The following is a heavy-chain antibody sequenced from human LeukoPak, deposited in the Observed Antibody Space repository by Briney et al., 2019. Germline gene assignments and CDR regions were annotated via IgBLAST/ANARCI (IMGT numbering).Heavy chain of an antibody. D-gene: IGHD6-6*01. J-gene: IGHJ3*02. V-gene: IGHV3-23*01. CDR1: GFTFSSYA. CDR2: ISGSGGST. CDR3: AKVRAIAARPPDAFDI. Sequence: PGGSLRLSCAASGFTFSSYAMSWVRQAPGKGLEWVSAISGSGGSTYYADSVKGRFTISRDNSKNTLYLQMNSLRAEDTAVYYCAKVRAIAARPPDAFDIWGQGTMVTVSS.